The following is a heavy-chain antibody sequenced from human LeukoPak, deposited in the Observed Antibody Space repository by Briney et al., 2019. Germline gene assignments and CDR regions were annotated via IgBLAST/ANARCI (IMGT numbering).Heavy chain of an antibody. J-gene: IGHJ4*02. Sequence: PSETLSLTCAVSGYSISSGYYWGWIRQPPGKGLEWIGSIYHSGSTYYNPSLKSRVTISVDTSKNQFSLKLSSVTAADTAVYYCARGLEYSSSSSSAAFDYWGQGTLVTVSS. CDR3: ARGLEYSSSSSSAAFDY. CDR2: IYHSGST. CDR1: GYSISSGYY. V-gene: IGHV4-38-2*01. D-gene: IGHD6-6*01.